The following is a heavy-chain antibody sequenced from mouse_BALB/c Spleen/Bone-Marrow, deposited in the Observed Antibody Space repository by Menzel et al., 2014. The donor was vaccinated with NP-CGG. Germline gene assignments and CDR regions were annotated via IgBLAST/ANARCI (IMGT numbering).Heavy chain of an antibody. CDR3: AREFYYYGSSPAWFAY. CDR1: GYAFTEYT. D-gene: IGHD1-1*01. CDR2: INPNNGGT. V-gene: IGHV1-18*01. Sequence: VQLQQSGPELVKPGASVKISCKTSGYAFTEYTMHWVKQSHGKSLEWIGGINPNNGGTSYNQKYKGKATLTVDKSSSTAYMELRSLTSEDSAVYYCAREFYYYGSSPAWFAYWGQGTLVTVSA. J-gene: IGHJ3*01.